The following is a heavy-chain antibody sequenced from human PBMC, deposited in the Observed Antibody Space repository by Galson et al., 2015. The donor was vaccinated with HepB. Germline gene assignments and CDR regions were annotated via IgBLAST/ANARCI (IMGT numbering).Heavy chain of an antibody. CDR2: ISSSSSYI. CDR1: GFTFSSYS. J-gene: IGHJ4*02. V-gene: IGHV3-21*01. Sequence: SLRLSCAASGFTFSSYSMNWVRQAPGKGLEWVSSISSSSSYIYYADSVKGRFTISRDNAKNSLYLQMNSLRAEDTAVYYCARDGPIAAADSPVFDYWGQGTLVTVSS. D-gene: IGHD6-13*01. CDR3: ARDGPIAAADSPVFDY.